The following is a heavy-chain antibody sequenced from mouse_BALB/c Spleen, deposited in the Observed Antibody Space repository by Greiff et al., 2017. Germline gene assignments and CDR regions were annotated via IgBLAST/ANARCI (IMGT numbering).Heavy chain of an antibody. D-gene: IGHD1-1*01. CDR3: AREDYYGSSYAMDY. CDR2: ISYSGST. J-gene: IGHJ4*01. CDR1: GYSITSDYA. Sequence: VQLKQSGPGLVKPSQSLSLTCTVTGYSITSDYAWNWIRQFPGNKLEWMGYISYSGSTSYNPSLKSRISITRDTSKNQFFLQLNSVTTEDTATYYGAREDYYGSSYAMDYWGQGTSVTVSS. V-gene: IGHV3-2*02.